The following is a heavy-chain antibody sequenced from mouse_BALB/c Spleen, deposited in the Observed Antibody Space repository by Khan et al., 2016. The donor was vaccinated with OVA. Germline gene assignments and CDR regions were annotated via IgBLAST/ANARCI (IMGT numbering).Heavy chain of an antibody. CDR3: ATSYFYGYYFDY. CDR2: ISSDSSTI. Sequence: EVELVESGGGLVQPGGSRKLSCAASGFIFTSYGMHWIRQAPEKGLEWVAYISSDSSTIYYADTVKGRFTISRDNPKNTLFLQMTSLRSGDTTMYFCATSYFYGYYFDYWGQGTTLTVSS. D-gene: IGHD1-1*01. J-gene: IGHJ2*01. V-gene: IGHV5-17*02. CDR1: GFIFTSYG.